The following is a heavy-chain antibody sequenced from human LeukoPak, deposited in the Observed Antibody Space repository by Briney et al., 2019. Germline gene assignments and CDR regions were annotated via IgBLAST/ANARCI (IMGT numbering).Heavy chain of an antibody. V-gene: IGHV3-23*01. CDR2: FTSSSDRA. D-gene: IGHD3-22*01. Sequence: SGGSLRLSCAASGFTITNYALSWVRQTPGKGLEWVSSFTSSSDRAYYADSVKGRFTISRDTSKNTMYLQMNSLRAEDTAVYYCARAPPNDYDGSDYYSSFDYWGQGTLVTVSS. CDR1: GFTITNYA. J-gene: IGHJ4*02. CDR3: ARAPPNDYDGSDYYSSFDY.